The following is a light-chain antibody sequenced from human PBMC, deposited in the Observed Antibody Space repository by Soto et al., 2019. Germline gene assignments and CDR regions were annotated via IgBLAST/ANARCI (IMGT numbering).Light chain of an antibody. CDR2: DAS. CDR3: QQCRNWPLT. CDR1: QNVYNN. Sequence: EIVMTQSPATLSVSPGERATLSCKASQNVYNNLAWYQQRPGQPPRLLIYDASTRATGISARFSGSGYGKEFTLTISSLQSEDFAVYFCQQCRNWPLTVGGGTKVEIK. J-gene: IGKJ4*01. V-gene: IGKV3-15*01.